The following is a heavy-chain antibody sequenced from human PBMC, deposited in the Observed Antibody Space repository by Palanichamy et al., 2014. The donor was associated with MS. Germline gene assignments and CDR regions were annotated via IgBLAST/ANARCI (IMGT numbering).Heavy chain of an antibody. J-gene: IGHJ4*02. CDR1: GASMSDSNHY. CDR3: VRIYCTSTDCYLDY. V-gene: IGHV4-39*01. CDR2: VYNSVNA. Sequence: QLHLQESGPGLVKPSETLSLSCSVSGASMSDSNHYWGWIRQSPGRGLEWIGAVYNSVNAYYNPSLKSRVTISVDTSKNEFSLKVTFVTAADTAVYYCVRIYCTSTDCYLDYWGQGTLVTVSS. D-gene: IGHD2-2*01.